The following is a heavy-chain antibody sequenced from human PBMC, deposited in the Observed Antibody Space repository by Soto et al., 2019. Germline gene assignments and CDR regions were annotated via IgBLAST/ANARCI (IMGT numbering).Heavy chain of an antibody. J-gene: IGHJ6*02. CDR1: GGTFSSYA. CDR2: IIPIFGTA. V-gene: IGHV1-69*06. D-gene: IGHD6-6*01. CDR3: AASDDIAARPYYYYGMDV. Sequence: QVQLVQSGAEVKKPGSSVKVSCTASGGTFSSYAISWVRQAPGQGLEWMGGIIPIFGTANYAQKFQGRVTIASDKSFSTACMGLSSLRPEDTAVYYCAASDDIAARPYYYYGMDVLGQGTTVTVSS.